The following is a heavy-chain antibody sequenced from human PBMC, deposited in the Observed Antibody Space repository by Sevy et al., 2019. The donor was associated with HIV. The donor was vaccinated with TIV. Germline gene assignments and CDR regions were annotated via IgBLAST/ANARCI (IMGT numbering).Heavy chain of an antibody. D-gene: IGHD3-10*01. J-gene: IGHJ5*02. Sequence: SETLSLTCTVSGGSISSYYWSWIRQPPGKGLEWIGYIYYSGSTNYNPSLKSRVTISVDTSKNQFSLKLSSVTAAGTAVYYCARDYYGSGSYRWFDPWGQGTLVTVSS. V-gene: IGHV4-59*01. CDR1: GGSISSYY. CDR3: ARDYYGSGSYRWFDP. CDR2: IYYSGST.